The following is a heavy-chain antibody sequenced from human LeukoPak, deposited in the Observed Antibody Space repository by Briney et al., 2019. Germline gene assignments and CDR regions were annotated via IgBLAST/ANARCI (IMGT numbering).Heavy chain of an antibody. CDR1: GFNFNAYT. D-gene: IGHD5-24*01. Sequence: GGSLRLSCATSGFNFNAYTMHWVRQAPGKGLEWVSFIRGAATTNYADSVKGRFTVSSDNSKNSLYLQMNSLRPEDSGLYYCAKERDGHKDGLAHWGRGTLVTVSS. V-gene: IGHV3-43*01. J-gene: IGHJ4*02. CDR2: IRGAATT. CDR3: AKERDGHKDGLAH.